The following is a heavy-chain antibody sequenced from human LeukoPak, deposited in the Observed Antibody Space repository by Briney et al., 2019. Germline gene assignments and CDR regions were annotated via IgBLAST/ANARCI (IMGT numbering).Heavy chain of an antibody. D-gene: IGHD3-10*01. V-gene: IGHV3-23*01. J-gene: IGHJ4*02. CDR2: ISGSGGST. Sequence: GGSLRLSCAASGFTFSSYAMSWVRQAPGKGLEWVSAISGSGGSTYCADSVKGRFTISRDNSKNTLYLQMNSLRAEDTAVYYCAKAELGYYYGSGSSYFDYWGQGTLVTVSS. CDR1: GFTFSSYA. CDR3: AKAELGYYYGSGSSYFDY.